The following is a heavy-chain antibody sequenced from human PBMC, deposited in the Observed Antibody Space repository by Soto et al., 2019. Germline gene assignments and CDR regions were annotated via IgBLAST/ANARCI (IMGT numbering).Heavy chain of an antibody. CDR1: GGSXSRYY. Sequence: SXXLSLTCSIYGGSXSRYYWRCIRQPPGKGLEWILEINHSGSTNYNQSLKSRVTISVATSKKQFYLKLSSVTAADTAVYYWARGGRGSYYYYYGMDVWGQGNTVTVSS. CDR2: INHSGST. D-gene: IGHD3-16*01. CDR3: ARGGRGSYYYYYGMDV. J-gene: IGHJ6*02. V-gene: IGHV4-34*01.